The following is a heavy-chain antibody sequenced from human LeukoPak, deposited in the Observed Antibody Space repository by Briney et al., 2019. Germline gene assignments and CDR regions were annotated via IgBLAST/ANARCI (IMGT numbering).Heavy chain of an antibody. J-gene: IGHJ4*02. Sequence: PGGSLRLSCAASGFTFSSYSINWVRQAPGKGLEWVSSISSGSSYIYYADSVKGRFTISRDNAKNSLYLQLNSLRAEDTAVYYCARSYYDILTGYKPFDYWGQGTLVTVSS. CDR2: ISSGSSYI. CDR1: GFTFSSYS. D-gene: IGHD3-9*01. V-gene: IGHV3-21*01. CDR3: ARSYYDILTGYKPFDY.